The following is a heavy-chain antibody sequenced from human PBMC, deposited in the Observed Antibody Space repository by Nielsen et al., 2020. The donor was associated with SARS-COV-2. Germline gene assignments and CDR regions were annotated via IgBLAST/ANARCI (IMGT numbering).Heavy chain of an antibody. J-gene: IGHJ4*02. Sequence: GESLKISCAASGFTFSSYWMSWVRQAPGKGLEWVANIKQDGSEKYYVDSVKGRFTISRDNSKNTLYLQMNSLRAEDTAVYYCAKQGVFRAGYWGQGTLVTVSS. CDR2: IKQDGSEK. D-gene: IGHD6-19*01. CDR3: AKQGVFRAGY. CDR1: GFTFSSYW. V-gene: IGHV3-7*03.